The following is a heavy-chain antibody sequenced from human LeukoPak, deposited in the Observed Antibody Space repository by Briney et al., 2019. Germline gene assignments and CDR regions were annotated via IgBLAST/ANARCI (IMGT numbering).Heavy chain of an antibody. CDR1: GFTFSSYG. V-gene: IGHV3-23*01. D-gene: IGHD2/OR15-2a*01. J-gene: IGHJ4*02. CDR2: ISGSGGST. CDR3: AKDSTTETPLYYFDY. Sequence: QSGGSLRLSCAASGFTFSSYGMSWVRQAPGKGLEWVSGISGSGGSTYFADSVKGRFTISRDNSKNTLYLQMNSLRAEDTAVYYCAKDSTTETPLYYFDYWGQGTLLTVSS.